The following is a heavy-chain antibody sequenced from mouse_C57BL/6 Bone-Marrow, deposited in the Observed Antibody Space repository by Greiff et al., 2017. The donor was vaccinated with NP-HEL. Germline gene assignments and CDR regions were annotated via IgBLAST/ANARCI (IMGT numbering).Heavy chain of an antibody. V-gene: IGHV1-64*01. D-gene: IGHD2-5*01. J-gene: IGHJ3*01. CDR1: GYTFTSYW. CDR2: IHPNSGST. Sequence: QVQLQQSGAELVKPGASVKLSCKASGYTFTSYWMHWVKQRPGQGLEWIGMIHPNSGSTNYNEKFKSKATLTVDKSSSTAYMQLSSLTSEDSAVYYCARPYYSNPWFAYWGQGTLVTVSA. CDR3: ARPYYSNPWFAY.